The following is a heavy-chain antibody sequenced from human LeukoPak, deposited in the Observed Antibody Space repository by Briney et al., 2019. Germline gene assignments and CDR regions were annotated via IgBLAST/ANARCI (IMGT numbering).Heavy chain of an antibody. Sequence: PGGSLRLSCAASGFTFSSYAMSWVRQAPGKGLDWVSAISGSGGSTYYADSVKGRFTISRDNSKNTLYLQMNSLRAEDTAVYYYAKSAVSGWYRWFDPWGQGTLVTVSS. CDR3: AKSAVSGWYRWFDP. CDR2: ISGSGGST. J-gene: IGHJ5*02. D-gene: IGHD6-19*01. V-gene: IGHV3-23*01. CDR1: GFTFSSYA.